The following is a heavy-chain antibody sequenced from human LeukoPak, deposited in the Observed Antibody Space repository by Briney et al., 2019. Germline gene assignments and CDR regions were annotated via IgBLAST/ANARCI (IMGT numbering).Heavy chain of an antibody. Sequence: EASVKVSCKASGYTFTGYYMHWVRQAPGQGLEWMGWINPNSGGTNYAQKFQGRVTMTRDTSISTAYMELSRLRSDDTAMYYCARGGIVATIFYWLDYWGQGTLVTVSS. CDR3: ARGGIVATIFYWLDY. CDR1: GYTFTGYY. D-gene: IGHD5-12*01. V-gene: IGHV1-2*02. J-gene: IGHJ4*02. CDR2: INPNSGGT.